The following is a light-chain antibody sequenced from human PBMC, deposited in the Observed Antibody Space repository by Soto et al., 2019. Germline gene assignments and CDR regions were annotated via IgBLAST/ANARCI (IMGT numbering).Light chain of an antibody. CDR1: QSISNY. J-gene: IGKJ1*01. Sequence: EIVLTQSPAILCLSPGERVTLSCRASQSISNYLAWYQQKPGQAPRLLIYDTSNRAAAVPARFSGSGSGTDFTLTISSLEPEDSAVYDCQQRNSWPRTFGQGTKVEVK. CDR3: QQRNSWPRT. V-gene: IGKV3-11*01. CDR2: DTS.